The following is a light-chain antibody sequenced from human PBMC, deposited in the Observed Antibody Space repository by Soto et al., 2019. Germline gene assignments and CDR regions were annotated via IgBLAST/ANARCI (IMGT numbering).Light chain of an antibody. V-gene: IGKV1-8*01. CDR1: QGVSSY. CDR3: QQYYSYPLT. Sequence: AIRMTQSPSSFSSSTGDRVTITCRASQGVSSYLAWYQQKPGKAPKLLVYAESTLQTGVPSRLIGSGAATDFTLPTSSLQSEDFATYYCQQYYSYPLTFGQGTKVEIK. CDR2: AES. J-gene: IGKJ1*01.